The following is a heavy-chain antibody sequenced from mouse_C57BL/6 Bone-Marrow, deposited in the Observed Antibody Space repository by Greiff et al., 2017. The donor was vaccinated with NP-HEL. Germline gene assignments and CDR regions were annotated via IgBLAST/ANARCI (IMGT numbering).Heavy chain of an antibody. V-gene: IGHV5-4*01. J-gene: IGHJ3*01. Sequence: EVQVVESGGGLVKPGGSLKLSCAASGFTFSSYAMSWVRQTPEKRLEWVATISDGGSYTYYPDNVKGRFTISRDNAKNNLYLQMSHLKSEDTAMYYCARSGALLLRTWFAYWGQGTLVTVSA. CDR1: GFTFSSYA. CDR2: ISDGGSYT. CDR3: ARSGALLLRTWFAY. D-gene: IGHD1-1*01.